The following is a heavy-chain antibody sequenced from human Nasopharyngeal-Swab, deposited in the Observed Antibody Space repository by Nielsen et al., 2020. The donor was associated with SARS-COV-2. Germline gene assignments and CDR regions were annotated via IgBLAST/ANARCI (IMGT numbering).Heavy chain of an antibody. CDR1: GGSFSGYY. V-gene: IGHV4-34*01. Sequence: SETLSLTCAVYGGSFSGYYWSWIRQPPGKGLEWIGEINHNGSTNYNPSLKSRVTISVDTSKNQFSLKLSSVTAADTAVYYCARGRYYDILTGYYYFDYWGQGTLVTVSS. CDR2: INHNGST. D-gene: IGHD3-9*01. CDR3: ARGRYYDILTGYYYFDY. J-gene: IGHJ4*02.